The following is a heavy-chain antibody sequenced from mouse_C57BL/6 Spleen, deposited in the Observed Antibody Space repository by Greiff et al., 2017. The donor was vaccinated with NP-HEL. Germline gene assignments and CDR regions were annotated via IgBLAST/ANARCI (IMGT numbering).Heavy chain of an antibody. CDR3: TRGRYDYASYGFAY. CDR2: IDPETGGT. V-gene: IGHV1-15*01. Sequence: VQLQQSGAELVRPGASVTLSCKASGYTFTDYEMHWVKQTPVHGLGWIGAIDPETGGTAYNQKFKGKAILTADQSSSTAYMELRSLTSEDSAVYCCTRGRYDYASYGFAYGGQGTLVTVSA. D-gene: IGHD1-1*01. J-gene: IGHJ3*01. CDR1: GYTFTDYE.